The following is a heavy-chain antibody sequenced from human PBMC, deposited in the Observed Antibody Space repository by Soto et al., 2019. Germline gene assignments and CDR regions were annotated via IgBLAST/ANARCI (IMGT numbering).Heavy chain of an antibody. J-gene: IGHJ1*01. CDR3: ARGGSSSWYKGEYFQH. CDR1: GFTFSSYG. CDR2: IWYDGSNK. D-gene: IGHD6-13*01. Sequence: SLRLSCAASGFTFSSYGMHWVRQAPGKGLEWVAVIWYDGSNKYYADSVKGRFTISRDNSKNTLYLQMNSLRAEDTAVYYCARGGSSSWYKGEYFQHWGQGTLVTVSS. V-gene: IGHV3-33*01.